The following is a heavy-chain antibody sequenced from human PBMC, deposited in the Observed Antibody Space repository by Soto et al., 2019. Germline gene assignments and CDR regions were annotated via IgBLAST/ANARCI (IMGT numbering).Heavy chain of an antibody. CDR2: ISSSSSYI. CDR1: GFTFSSYA. J-gene: IGHJ4*02. Sequence: GGSLRLSCAASGFTFSSYAMSWVRQAPGKGLEWVSAISSSSSYIYYADSVKGRFTIPRDNAKNSLYLQMNSLRAEDTAVYYCARGPRQIRWGQGTLVTVSS. CDR3: ARGPRQIR. V-gene: IGHV3-21*01.